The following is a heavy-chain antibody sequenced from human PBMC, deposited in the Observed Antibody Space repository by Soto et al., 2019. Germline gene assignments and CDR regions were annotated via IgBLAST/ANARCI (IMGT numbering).Heavy chain of an antibody. J-gene: IGHJ4*02. D-gene: IGHD6-19*01. CDR2: ISRDGGTK. V-gene: IGHV3-30*03. CDR3: TGEGAAGY. CDR1: GFTVSTYG. Sequence: QVQLVESGGGVVQPGRSLRLSCAVSGFTVSTYGMHWVRQAPGKGLEWVAVISRDGGTKYYADAVKGRFTISRDNSRNTLFWEMNSLRGEDMAVYYWTGEGAAGYWGQGTLVNVSS.